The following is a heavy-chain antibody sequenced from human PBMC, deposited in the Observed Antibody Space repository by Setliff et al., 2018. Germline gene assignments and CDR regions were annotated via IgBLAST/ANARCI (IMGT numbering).Heavy chain of an antibody. CDR3: ARVDFTMIQGVLGL. CDR2: VYYSGYT. Sequence: SETLSLTCNVSGGTVSSTSHYWGWIRQPPGKGMEWIGSVYYSGYTYYNPSLQSRVTISVDMSKNQFSLKLTSVTAADTAVYYCARVDFTMIQGVLGLWGQGTLVTVSS. J-gene: IGHJ1*01. CDR1: GGTVSSTSHY. V-gene: IGHV4-39*07. D-gene: IGHD3-10*01.